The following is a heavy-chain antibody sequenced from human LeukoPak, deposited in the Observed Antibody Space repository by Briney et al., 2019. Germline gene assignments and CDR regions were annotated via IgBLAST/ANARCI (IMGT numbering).Heavy chain of an antibody. J-gene: IGHJ4*02. Sequence: SETLSLTCTVSGGSVSSTTYYWSWIRQPPGKGLEWIASINYSVSTYYNPSLKSRVTISVDTSENQFSLNLSSVTAADTAVYYCARYVVYGSGKYYFDYWGQGTLVTVSS. CDR2: INYSVST. CDR3: ARYVVYGSGKYYFDY. CDR1: GGSVSSTTYY. D-gene: IGHD3-10*01. V-gene: IGHV4-39*01.